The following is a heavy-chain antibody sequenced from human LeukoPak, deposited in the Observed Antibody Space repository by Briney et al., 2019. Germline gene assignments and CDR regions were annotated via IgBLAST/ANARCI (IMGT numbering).Heavy chain of an antibody. CDR3: ASVRRQLRGNWFDP. J-gene: IGHJ5*02. CDR1: GGSISSYY. Sequence: KPSETLSLTCTVSGGSISSYYWSWIRQPPGKGLEWIVYIYYSGSTNYNPSLKSRVTISVDTSKNQFSLKLSSVTAADTAVYYCASVRRQLRGNWFDPWGQGTLVTVSS. D-gene: IGHD3-10*02. V-gene: IGHV4-59*01. CDR2: IYYSGST.